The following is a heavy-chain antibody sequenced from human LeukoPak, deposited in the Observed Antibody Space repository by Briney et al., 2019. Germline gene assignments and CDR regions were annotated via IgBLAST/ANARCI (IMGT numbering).Heavy chain of an antibody. CDR1: GYTFTGYY. V-gene: IGHV1-2*02. CDR3: ARDRGVTFGGVMVPHY. CDR2: INPNSGGT. D-gene: IGHD3-16*01. J-gene: IGHJ4*02. Sequence: ASVKVSCKASGYTFTGYYMHWVRQAPGQGLEWMGWINPNSGGTNYAQKFQGRVTMTRDTSISTAYMELSRLRSDDTAVYYCARDRGVTFGGVMVPHYWGQGTLVTVSS.